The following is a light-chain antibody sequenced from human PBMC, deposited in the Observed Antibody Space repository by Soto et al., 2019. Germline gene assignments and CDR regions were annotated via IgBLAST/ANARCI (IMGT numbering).Light chain of an antibody. CDR3: QQRSNWPSIT. V-gene: IGKV3-11*01. J-gene: IGKJ5*01. Sequence: EILLTQSPATLSWSPGERATLSWRASQSVSSYLAWYQQKPGQAPRLLICDASNRATGIPARFSGSGSGTDFTLTISSLEPEDFAVYYCQQRSNWPSITFGQGTRLEIK. CDR1: QSVSSY. CDR2: DAS.